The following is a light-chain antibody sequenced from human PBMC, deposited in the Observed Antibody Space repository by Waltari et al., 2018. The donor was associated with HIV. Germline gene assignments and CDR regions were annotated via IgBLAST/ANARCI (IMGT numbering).Light chain of an antibody. CDR3: VLYVGSGISV. CDR2: STK. V-gene: IGLV8-61*01. Sequence: QTVATQEPSLSVSPGGTVTITCGLSSGSVSITSYPSWYQQISGQAPRTPIYSTKYRSSGVPDRFSGSIFGNRAALTITGAQAEDEADYYCVLYVGSGISVFGGGTKLTVL. J-gene: IGLJ3*02. CDR1: SGSVSITSY.